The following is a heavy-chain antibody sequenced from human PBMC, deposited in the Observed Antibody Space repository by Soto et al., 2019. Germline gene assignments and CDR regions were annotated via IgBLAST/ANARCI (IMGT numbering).Heavy chain of an antibody. CDR3: ARTRGDCSGGSCYPLDH. Sequence: QVQLVQSGAGVQKPGAPANISCKASGYRFTAYDMHWVRQAPGQRLEWLGWINTATGDTKYSPSFQGRVTLSRDTTATTAYMELSGLRFEDTAVYYCARTRGDCSGGSCYPLDHWGQGTVVSVSS. V-gene: IGHV1-3*04. CDR2: INTATGDT. J-gene: IGHJ4*02. CDR1: GYRFTAYD. D-gene: IGHD2-15*01.